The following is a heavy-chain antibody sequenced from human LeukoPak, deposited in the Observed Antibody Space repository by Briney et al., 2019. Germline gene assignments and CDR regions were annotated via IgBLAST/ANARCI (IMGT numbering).Heavy chain of an antibody. D-gene: IGHD3-10*01. J-gene: IGHJ4*02. CDR2: INPNSGGT. Sequence: ASVKVSCKASGYTFTGYYMHWVRQAPGQGLEWMGRINPNSGGTNYAQKFQGRVTMTRDTSISTAYMELSRLRSDDTAVYYCARVDYDVYYGSGSYDYWGQGTLVAVSS. CDR3: ARVDYDVYYGSGSYDY. CDR1: GYTFTGYY. V-gene: IGHV1-2*02.